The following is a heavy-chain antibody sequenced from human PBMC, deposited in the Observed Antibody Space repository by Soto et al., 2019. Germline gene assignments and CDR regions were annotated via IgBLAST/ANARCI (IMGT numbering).Heavy chain of an antibody. V-gene: IGHV3-21*04. CDR1: GFTFSSYS. D-gene: IGHD3-22*01. CDR2: ISSSSSYI. CDR3: ARVKGSGYHNWFDP. Sequence: GGALRLSCAASGFTFSSYSMNWVRQAPGKGLEWVSSISSSSSYIYYADSVKGRFTISRDNAKNSLYLQMNSLRAEDTAVYYCARVKGSGYHNWFDPWGQGTLVTVSS. J-gene: IGHJ5*02.